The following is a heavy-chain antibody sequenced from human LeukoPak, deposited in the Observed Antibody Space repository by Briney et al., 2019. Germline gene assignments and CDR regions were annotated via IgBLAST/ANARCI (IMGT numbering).Heavy chain of an antibody. CDR1: GYSFTNYY. J-gene: IGHJ3*02. V-gene: IGHV1-2*02. D-gene: IGHD6-13*01. CDR3: ARGAGSGFDI. CDR2: INPSSGDT. Sequence: ASVKVSCKASGYSFTNYYLHWVRQAPGQGLEWMGWINPSSGDTHYAQSFQDKVTMTRDTSINTAYMELSRLISDDTAVYYCARGAGSGFDIWGQGTMVTVSS.